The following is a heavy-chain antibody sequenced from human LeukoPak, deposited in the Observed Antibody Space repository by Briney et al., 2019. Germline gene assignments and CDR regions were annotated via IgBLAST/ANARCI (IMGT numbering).Heavy chain of an antibody. CDR1: GFTFGDYA. Sequence: GRSLRLSCAASGFTFGDYAMHWVRQAPGRGLEWVSGISWNSSSIGYADSVKGRFTISRDNAKNSLYLQMNSLRAEDTALYYCAKAHLPMVRGVTYFDYWGQGTLVTVSS. D-gene: IGHD3-10*01. J-gene: IGHJ4*02. CDR2: ISWNSSSI. V-gene: IGHV3-9*01. CDR3: AKAHLPMVRGVTYFDY.